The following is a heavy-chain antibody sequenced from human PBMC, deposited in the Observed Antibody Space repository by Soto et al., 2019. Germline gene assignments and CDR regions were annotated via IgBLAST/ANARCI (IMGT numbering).Heavy chain of an antibody. CDR1: GFTVSSNY. V-gene: IGHV3-53*01. Sequence: PGGSLRLSCAASGFTVSSNYMSWVRQAPGKGLEWVSVIYSGGSTYYADSVKGRFTISRDNSKNTLYLQMNSLRAEDTAVYYCARVTIAAASHYYYGMDVWGQGTTVTVSS. CDR2: IYSGGST. J-gene: IGHJ6*02. CDR3: ARVTIAAASHYYYGMDV. D-gene: IGHD6-13*01.